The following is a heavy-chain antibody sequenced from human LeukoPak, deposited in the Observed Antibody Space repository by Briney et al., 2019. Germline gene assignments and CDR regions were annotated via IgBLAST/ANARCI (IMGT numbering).Heavy chain of an antibody. V-gene: IGHV4-4*09. CDR1: GGSNNSYY. Sequence: SETLSLSCTVSGGSNNSYYWSWIRQPPGKGLEWIGYTHPSGNTNYSPSLKSRVTISIDTSRNQFSLKLRSVTAADTAVYYCARKAPKEGWFDPWGQGTLVTVSS. J-gene: IGHJ5*02. CDR3: ARKAPKEGWFDP. CDR2: THPSGNT.